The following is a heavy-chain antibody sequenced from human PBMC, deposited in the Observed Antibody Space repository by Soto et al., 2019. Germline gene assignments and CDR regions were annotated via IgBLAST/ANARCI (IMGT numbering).Heavy chain of an antibody. CDR2: ISFDGRTI. CDR1: GFTFSSYG. D-gene: IGHD1-26*01. Sequence: QVQLVESGGGLVQPGRSLRLSCAASGFTFSSYGMHWVHQAPGKGLEWVAVISFDGRTIYYADSVKGRFTISRDNSENASYLQKSNLRPEDTAVYYCTTESNDHYSNSKWAFDDWGQGSLVTVSS. J-gene: IGHJ4*02. CDR3: TTESNDHYSNSKWAFDD. V-gene: IGHV3-30*03.